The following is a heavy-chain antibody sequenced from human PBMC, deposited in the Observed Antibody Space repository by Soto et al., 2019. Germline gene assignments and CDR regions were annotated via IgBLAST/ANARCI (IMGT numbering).Heavy chain of an antibody. V-gene: IGHV1-69*01. D-gene: IGHD4-4*01. CDR1: GGSFSSYM. CDR2: IMPVFGTP. Sequence: QVLLVQSGAEVKKPGSSVKVSSQAAGGSFSSYMVSWVRQAPGQGLDYMGGIMPVFGTPTYTEKFQGRVTITADESTGTAYLELTSLKSDDTAVYYCARGVTANYMGGDAFAIWGQGTLVAVSS. CDR3: ARGVTANYMGGDAFAI. J-gene: IGHJ3*02.